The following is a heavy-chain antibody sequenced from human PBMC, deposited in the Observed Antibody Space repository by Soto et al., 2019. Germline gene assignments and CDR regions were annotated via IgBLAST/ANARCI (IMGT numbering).Heavy chain of an antibody. CDR1: WFSLRTSGMC. D-gene: IGHD3-3*01. V-gene: IGHV2-70*01. CDR2: IDWDDDK. CDR3: ARIVGYDFWSGSHTLPDY. J-gene: IGHJ4*02. Sequence: SGPSLVKPTQNLTLTFTFSWFSLRTSGMCVSWIRQPPGKALEWLALIDWDDDKYYSTSLKTRLTISKDTSKNQVVLTMTNMDPVDTATYYCARIVGYDFWSGSHTLPDYWGQGTLVTVSS.